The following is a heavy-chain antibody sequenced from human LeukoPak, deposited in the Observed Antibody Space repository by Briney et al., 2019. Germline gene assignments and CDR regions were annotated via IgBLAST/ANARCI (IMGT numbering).Heavy chain of an antibody. J-gene: IGHJ5*02. CDR3: AREPYDILTGYPSRRFDP. CDR2: IYYSGST. D-gene: IGHD3-9*01. V-gene: IGHV4-30-4*01. Sequence: PSETLSLTCTVSGGSISSGDYYWSWIRQPPGKGLEWIGYIYYSGSTYYNPSLKSRVTISVDTSKNQFSLKLSSVTAADTAVYYCAREPYDILTGYPSRRFDPWGQGTLVTVSS. CDR1: GGSISSGDYY.